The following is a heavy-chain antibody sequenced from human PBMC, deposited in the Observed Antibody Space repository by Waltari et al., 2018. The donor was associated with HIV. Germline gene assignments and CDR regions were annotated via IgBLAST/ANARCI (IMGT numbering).Heavy chain of an antibody. CDR2: IWYDGSST. J-gene: IGHJ3*02. Sequence: GVVQHWVAVIWYDGSSTFYADSVKGRFTISRDNSKNALYLQINSLRAEDTALYYCSTEVGIFNDAFDIWGQGTMVTVSS. CDR3: STEVGIFNDAFDI. D-gene: IGHD2-21*01. V-gene: IGHV3-33*01.